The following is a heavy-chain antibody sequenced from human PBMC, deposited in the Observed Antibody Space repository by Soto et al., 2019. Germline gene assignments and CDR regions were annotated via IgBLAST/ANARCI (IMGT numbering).Heavy chain of an antibody. CDR2: IIPIFGTA. D-gene: IGHD2-15*01. J-gene: IGHJ4*02. CDR3: ASLRYCSGGSCYGDDY. Sequence: TSVKVSCKASGGTFSSYASSWVRQAPGQGLEWMGGIIPIFGTANYAQKFQGRVTITADESTSTAYMELSSLRSEDTAVYYCASLRYCSGGSCYGDDYWGQGTLVTVSS. CDR1: GGTFSSYA. V-gene: IGHV1-69*13.